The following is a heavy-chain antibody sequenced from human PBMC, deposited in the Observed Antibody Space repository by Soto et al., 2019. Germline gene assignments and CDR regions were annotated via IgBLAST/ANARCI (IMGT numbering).Heavy chain of an antibody. Sequence: GGSLRLSCAASVFTFSSYGMHWVRQAPGKGLEWVAVISYDGSNKYYADSVKGRFTISRDNSKNTLYLQMNSLRAEDTAVYYCAKTAQAYCSGGSCYLDAFDIWGQGTMVTVSS. V-gene: IGHV3-30*18. CDR2: ISYDGSNK. CDR3: AKTAQAYCSGGSCYLDAFDI. CDR1: VFTFSSYG. D-gene: IGHD2-15*01. J-gene: IGHJ3*02.